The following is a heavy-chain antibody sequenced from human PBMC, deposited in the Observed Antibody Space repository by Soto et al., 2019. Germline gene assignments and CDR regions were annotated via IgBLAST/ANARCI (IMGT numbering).Heavy chain of an antibody. V-gene: IGHV3-7*03. J-gene: IGHJ4*02. D-gene: IGHD3-22*01. CDR1: GFTFRCYW. Sequence: AGSTELGCAASGFTFRCYWMNLVRQAPGGGLEWVADIKQDETEKYYVDSVKGRFTICRDNAKNSLYLQMDSLRAEDTAVYYCARGNYFDRRFDYWGQGTLVTVSS. CDR3: ARGNYFDRRFDY. CDR2: IKQDETEK.